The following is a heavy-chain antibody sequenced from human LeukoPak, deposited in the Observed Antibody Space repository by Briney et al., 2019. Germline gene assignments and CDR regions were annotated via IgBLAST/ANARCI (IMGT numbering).Heavy chain of an antibody. CDR1: GFTFSSYG. D-gene: IGHD6-19*01. V-gene: IGHV3-30*18. J-gene: IGHJ4*02. CDR3: AKDSQSSGRSYFDH. Sequence: GRSLRLSCAASGFTFSSYGMHWVRQAPGKGLEWVAVISYDGSNKYYADSVKGRFTISRDNSKNTLYLQMNSLRAEDTAVYYCAKDSQSSGRSYFDHWGQGTLVTVSS. CDR2: ISYDGSNK.